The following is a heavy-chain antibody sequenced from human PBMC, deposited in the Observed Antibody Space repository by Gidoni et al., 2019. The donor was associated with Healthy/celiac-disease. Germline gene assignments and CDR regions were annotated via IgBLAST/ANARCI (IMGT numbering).Heavy chain of an antibody. D-gene: IGHD4-17*01. CDR3: ARNTRDGYGDYGEGNWFDP. CDR2: IYYSGST. J-gene: IGHJ5*02. V-gene: IGHV4-31*03. CDR1: GGSISSGGYY. Sequence: QVQLQESGPGLVKPSQTLSLTCTVSGGSISSGGYYWSWIRQHPGKGLEWIGYIYYSGSTYYNPSLKSRVTISVDTSKNQFSLKLSSVTAADTAVYYCARNTRDGYGDYGEGNWFDPWGQGTLVTVSS.